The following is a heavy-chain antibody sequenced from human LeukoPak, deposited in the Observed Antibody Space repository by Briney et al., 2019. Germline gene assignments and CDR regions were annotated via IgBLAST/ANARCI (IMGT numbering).Heavy chain of an antibody. J-gene: IGHJ6*02. V-gene: IGHV3-23*01. Sequence: GGSLRLSCVGSGFTSIAYALTWARQAPGKGLEWVSGISGGGVTTYYADSVKGRFTISRDNPKNTLYLQVNSLRAEDTAVYYCARDPVDTAMAYYYYYYGMDVWGQGTTVTVSS. CDR3: ARDPVDTAMAYYYYYYGMDV. CDR1: GFTSIAYA. D-gene: IGHD5-18*01. CDR2: ISGGGVTT.